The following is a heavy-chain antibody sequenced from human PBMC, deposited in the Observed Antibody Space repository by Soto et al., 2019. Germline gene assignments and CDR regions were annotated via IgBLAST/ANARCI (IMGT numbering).Heavy chain of an antibody. Sequence: SETLSLTCTVSGGSISNYYWSWIRQPPGKGLEWIGYIYYSGSTNYNPSLKSRVTISVDTSKNQFSLKLSSVTAADTAVYYCARRWGTTFDYWGQGTLVTVSS. J-gene: IGHJ4*02. V-gene: IGHV4-59*08. CDR2: IYYSGST. CDR3: ARRWGTTFDY. D-gene: IGHD3-16*01. CDR1: GGSISNYY.